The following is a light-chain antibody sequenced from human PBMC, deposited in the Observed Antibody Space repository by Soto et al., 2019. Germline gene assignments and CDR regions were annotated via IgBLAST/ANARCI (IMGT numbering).Light chain of an antibody. CDR1: SSDVGGYKY. J-gene: IGLJ1*01. CDR3: SSYAAGDIGV. CDR2: EVS. Sequence: QSALTQPPSASGSPGQSVTISCTGTSSDVGGYKYVSWYQQHPGKAPKLMIYEVSKRPSGVPDRFSGSKSGNTASLTVSGLQAEDEADYYCSSYAAGDIGVFGTGTKLTVL. V-gene: IGLV2-8*01.